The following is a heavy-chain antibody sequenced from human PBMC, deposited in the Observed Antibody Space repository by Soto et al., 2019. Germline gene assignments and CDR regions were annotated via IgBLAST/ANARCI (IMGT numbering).Heavy chain of an antibody. Sequence: EVQLVESGGGLVQPGRSLRLSCAASGFKFSDYWMSWVRQAPGKGLEWVGNIKHDTSEAHYADSVKGRFTITRDNIKNFLFLQMNGLRADDTASYYCARDGLLFSGPYRPSRFDYWGLGTLVTLSS. CDR2: IKHDTSEA. D-gene: IGHD3-16*02. V-gene: IGHV3-7*03. J-gene: IGHJ4*02. CDR3: ARDGLLFSGPYRPSRFDY. CDR1: GFKFSDYW.